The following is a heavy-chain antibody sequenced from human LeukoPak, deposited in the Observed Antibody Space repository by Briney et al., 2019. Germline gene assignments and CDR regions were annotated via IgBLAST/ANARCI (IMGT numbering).Heavy chain of an antibody. CDR2: IYYSGST. CDR3: AGSYYLYYYGMDV. D-gene: IGHD3-10*01. J-gene: IGHJ6*02. Sequence: SETLSLTCTVSGGSISSYYWSWIRQPPGKGLEWIGYIYYSGSTNYNPSLKSRVTISVDASKIQFSLKLSSVTAADTAVYYCAGSYYLYYYGMDVWGEATKVSV. V-gene: IGHV4-59*08. CDR1: GGSISSYY.